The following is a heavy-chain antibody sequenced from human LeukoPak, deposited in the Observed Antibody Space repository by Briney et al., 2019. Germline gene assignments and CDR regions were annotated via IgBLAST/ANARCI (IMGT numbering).Heavy chain of an antibody. CDR1: GGSISSYY. Sequence: PSETLSLTCTVSGGSISSYYWSWIRQPPGKGLEWIGYIYYSGSTNYNPSLKSRVTISVDTSKNQFSLKLSSVTAADTAVYYCARFSLAPHAFDIWGQGTMVTVSS. CDR3: ARFSLAPHAFDI. V-gene: IGHV4-59*08. CDR2: IYYSGST. J-gene: IGHJ3*02.